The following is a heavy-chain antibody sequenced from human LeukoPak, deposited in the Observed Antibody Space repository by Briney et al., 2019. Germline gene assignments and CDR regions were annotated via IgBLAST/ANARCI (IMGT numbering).Heavy chain of an antibody. D-gene: IGHD3-10*01. CDR2: ISAYNGNT. CDR3: ARGGSRSRRGDDAFDI. J-gene: IGHJ3*02. CDR1: GYTFTSYD. V-gene: IGHV1-18*01. Sequence: GASVKVSCKASGYTFTSYDINWVRQATGQGLEWMGWISAYNGNTELAQKFQGRVTLATDASTSTAYVELRSLTSDDTAVYFCARGGSRSRRGDDAFDIWGQGTMVTVSS.